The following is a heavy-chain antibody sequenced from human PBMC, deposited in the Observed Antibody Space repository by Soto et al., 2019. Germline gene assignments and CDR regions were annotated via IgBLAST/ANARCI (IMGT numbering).Heavy chain of an antibody. CDR3: VRPRAFDGYDGGYFFDL. V-gene: IGHV3-48*03. D-gene: IGHD5-12*01. CDR1: GFTFRSYE. Sequence: PGGSLRISCAASGFTFRSYEMNWVRQAPGKGLEWVSYISSRATGIFYADSVKGRFTISRDDANNSLYLQMNSLRGEDTAVYYCVRPRAFDGYDGGYFFDLWGQGTVVTVSS. CDR2: ISSRATGI. J-gene: IGHJ4*02.